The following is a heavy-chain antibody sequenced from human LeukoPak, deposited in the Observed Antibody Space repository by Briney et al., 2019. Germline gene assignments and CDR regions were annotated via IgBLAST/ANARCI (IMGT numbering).Heavy chain of an antibody. J-gene: IGHJ4*02. CDR2: MNPNSGNT. CDR3: ARGPGRYCSSTSCSAIGVDY. CDR1: GYTFTSYD. Sequence: ASVKVSCKASGYTFTSYDINWVRQATGQGLEWMGWMNPNSGNTGYAQKFQGRVTITRNTSISTAYMELSSLRSEDTAVYYCARGPGRYCSSTSCSAIGVDYWGQGTLVTVSS. D-gene: IGHD2-2*01. V-gene: IGHV1-8*01.